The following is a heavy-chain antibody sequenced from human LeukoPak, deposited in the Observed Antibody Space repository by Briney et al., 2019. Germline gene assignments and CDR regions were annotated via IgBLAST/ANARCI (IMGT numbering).Heavy chain of an antibody. Sequence: GGSLRLSCAASGFTFSSYGMSWVRQAPGKGLEWVSAISGSGGSTYYADSVKGRFTISRDNSKNTLYLQMNSLRAEDTAVYYCAKGKRGTWYFDYWGQGTLVTVSS. CDR2: ISGSGGST. D-gene: IGHD3-16*01. V-gene: IGHV3-23*01. CDR3: AKGKRGTWYFDY. CDR1: GFTFSSYG. J-gene: IGHJ4*02.